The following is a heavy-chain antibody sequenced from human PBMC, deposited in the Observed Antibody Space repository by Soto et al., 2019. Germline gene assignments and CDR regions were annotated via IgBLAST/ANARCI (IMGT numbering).Heavy chain of an antibody. CDR2: IKVDSGYT. CDR1: GYPFIKYG. J-gene: IGHJ5*02. Sequence: QLQLVQSAAEVKKPGASVRVSCKASGYPFIKYGISWIRQAPEQGLEWMGWIKVDSGYTKYAQKFKGRVTMTTDTSSDTAFMELRSLRSDDTAVYYCATSYDSGFDPWGQGTLVSVSS. CDR3: ATSYDSGFDP. V-gene: IGHV1-18*04. D-gene: IGHD5-12*01.